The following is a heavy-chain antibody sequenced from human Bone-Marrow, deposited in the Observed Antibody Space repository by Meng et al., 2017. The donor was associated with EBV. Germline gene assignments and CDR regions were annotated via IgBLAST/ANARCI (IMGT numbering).Heavy chain of an antibody. V-gene: IGHV3-30*03. Sequence: VLLVEAGGGVDQPWRSLILSCAASGFTFSSDDMHWCRQAPGKGREWLTVISYDGSNKYYADSVKGRFTISRDKSKNTLYLQMNSLRAEDTAVYYCASGITMVRGFIRYWGQGTLVTVSS. D-gene: IGHD3-10*01. CDR1: GFTFSSDD. CDR3: ASGITMVRGFIRY. CDR2: ISYDGSNK. J-gene: IGHJ4*02.